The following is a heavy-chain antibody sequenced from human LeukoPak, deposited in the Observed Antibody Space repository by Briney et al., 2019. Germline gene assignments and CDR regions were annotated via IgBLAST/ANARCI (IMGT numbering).Heavy chain of an antibody. D-gene: IGHD3-22*01. CDR2: ISYDGSNK. CDR1: GFTFSSYG. V-gene: IGHV3-30*03. CDR3: ARDCHDSSGYYRFFYYYYGMDV. Sequence: GGSLRLSCAASGFTFSSYGMHWVRQAPGKGLEWVAVISYDGSNKYYADSVKGRFTISRDNSKNTLYLQMNSLRAEDTAVYYCARDCHDSSGYYRFFYYYYGMDVWGQGTTVTASS. J-gene: IGHJ6*02.